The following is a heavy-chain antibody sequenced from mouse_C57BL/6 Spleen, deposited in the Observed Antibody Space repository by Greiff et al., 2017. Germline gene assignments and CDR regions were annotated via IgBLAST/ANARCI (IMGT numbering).Heavy chain of an antibody. CDR2: IYPGDGDT. CDR1: GYAFSSYW. CDR3: ARYGRGYFDV. J-gene: IGHJ1*03. D-gene: IGHD1-2*01. V-gene: IGHV1-80*01. Sequence: VQVVESGAELVKPGASVKISCKASGYAFSSYWMNWVKQRPGKGLEWIGQIYPGDGDTNYNGKFKGKATLTADKSSSTAYMQLSSLTYEDSAVYYCARYGRGYFDVWGTGTTVTVSS.